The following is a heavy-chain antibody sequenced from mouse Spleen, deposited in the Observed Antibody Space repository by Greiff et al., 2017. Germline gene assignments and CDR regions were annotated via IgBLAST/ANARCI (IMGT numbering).Heavy chain of an antibody. V-gene: IGHV1-18*01. D-gene: IGHD2-4*01. CDR3: ARVDYGYAMDY. Sequence: EVQLQQSGPELVKPGASVKIPCKASGYTFTDYNMDWVKQSHGKSLEWIGDINPNNGGTFYNQKFKGKATLTVDKSSSTAYMELRSLTSEDTAVYYCARVDYGYAMDYWGQGTSVTVSS. J-gene: IGHJ4*01. CDR1: GYTFTDYN. CDR2: INPNNGGT.